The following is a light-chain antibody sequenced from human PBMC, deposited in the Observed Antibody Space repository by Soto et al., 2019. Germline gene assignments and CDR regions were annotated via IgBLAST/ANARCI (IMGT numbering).Light chain of an antibody. V-gene: IGLV1-44*01. CDR2: SNK. CDR3: AAWYDSLNGHVG. J-gene: IGLJ2*01. CDR1: SSNIGSNT. Sequence: QSVLTQPPSASGTPGQRVTISCSGSSSNIGSNTVTWYQQLPGTAPKLLIYSNKQRPSGVPDRFTGSKSGTSASLAISGLQSEDEADYYCAAWYDSLNGHVGFGGGTKLTVL.